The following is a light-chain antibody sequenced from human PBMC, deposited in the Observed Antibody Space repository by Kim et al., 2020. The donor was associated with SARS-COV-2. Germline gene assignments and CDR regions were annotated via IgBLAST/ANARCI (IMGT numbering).Light chain of an antibody. V-gene: IGKV3-20*01. CDR1: QSVSRSY. CDR3: QQYGSSLGYT. Sequence: SPGERASLSCRASQSVSRSYLAWYQQKPGQAPRLLIYGASSRATGIPDRFSGSGSGTDFTLTISRLEPEDFAVYYCQQYGSSLGYTFGQGTKLEI. CDR2: GAS. J-gene: IGKJ2*01.